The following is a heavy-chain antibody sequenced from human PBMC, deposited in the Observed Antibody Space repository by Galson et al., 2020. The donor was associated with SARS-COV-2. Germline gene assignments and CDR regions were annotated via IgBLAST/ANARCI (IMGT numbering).Heavy chain of an antibody. V-gene: IGHV4-61*09. Sequence: SETLSLTCTVSGASVTGTTYYWNWIRQPAGKGLEWIGHIYSSGSANYNPSLKSRATISVYTSKSHFSLKLSSVTAADTAVYYCAGYDFWSASYSWGQGTLVTVSS. J-gene: IGHJ4*02. D-gene: IGHD3-3*01. CDR1: GASVTGTTYY. CDR2: IYSSGSA. CDR3: AGYDFWSASYS.